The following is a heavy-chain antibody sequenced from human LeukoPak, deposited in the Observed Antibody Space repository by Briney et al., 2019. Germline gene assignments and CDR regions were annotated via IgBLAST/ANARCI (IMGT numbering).Heavy chain of an antibody. CDR3: AKSGYNRFDY. CDR1: GFIFSSYV. J-gene: IGHJ4*02. CDR2: ISGNGGST. V-gene: IGHV3-23*01. Sequence: PGGSLRLSCAASGFIFSSYVMSWVRQAPGRGLEWVSAISGNGGSTYYADSVKGRFTISRDNSKNTLYLQMNSLRAEDTAVYYCAKSGYNRFDYWGQGTLVTVSS. D-gene: IGHD5-24*01.